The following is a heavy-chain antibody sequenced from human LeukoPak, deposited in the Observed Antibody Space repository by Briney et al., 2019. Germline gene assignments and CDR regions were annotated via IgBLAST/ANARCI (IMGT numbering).Heavy chain of an antibody. V-gene: IGHV4-30-2*01. Sequence: PSQTLSLTCAVSGGSISSGGYSWRWIRQPPGKGLEWIGYIYHSGSTYYNPSLKSRVTISVDRSKNQFSLKLSSVTAADTAVYYCAGYGDYAGLYYFDYWGQGTLVTVSS. CDR2: IYHSGST. D-gene: IGHD4-17*01. J-gene: IGHJ4*02. CDR3: AGYGDYAGLYYFDY. CDR1: GGSISSGGYS.